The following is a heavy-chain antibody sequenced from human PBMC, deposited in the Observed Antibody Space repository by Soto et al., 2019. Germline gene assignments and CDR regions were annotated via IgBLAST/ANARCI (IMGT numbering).Heavy chain of an antibody. CDR3: ARGLGGSYSNWFDP. CDR2: ISAYNGNT. V-gene: IGHV1-18*01. Sequence: ASVKLSCKASGYTFTSYGISLVRQAPGQGLEWMGWISAYNGNTNYAQKLQGRVTMTTDTSTSTAYMELRSLRSDDTAVYYCARGLGGSYSNWFDPWGQGTLVTSPQ. CDR1: GYTFTSYG. D-gene: IGHD1-26*01. J-gene: IGHJ5*02.